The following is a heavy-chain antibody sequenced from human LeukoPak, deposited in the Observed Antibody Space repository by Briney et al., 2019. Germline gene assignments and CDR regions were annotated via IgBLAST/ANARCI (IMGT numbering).Heavy chain of an antibody. J-gene: IGHJ5*02. D-gene: IGHD5-12*01. CDR2: INHSGST. CDR3: ARVNGYSGYDYRTGRYNWFDP. CDR1: GGSFSGYY. V-gene: IGHV4-34*01. Sequence: SETLSLTCAVYGGSFSGYYWSWIRQPPGKGLEWIGEINHSGSTNYNPSLKSRVTISVDTSKNKFSLKLSSVTAADTAVYYCARVNGYSGYDYRTGRYNWFDPWGQGTLVTVSS.